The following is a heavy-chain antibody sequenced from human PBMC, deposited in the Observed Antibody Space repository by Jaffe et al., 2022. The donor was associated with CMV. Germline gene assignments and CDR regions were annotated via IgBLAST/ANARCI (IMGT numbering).Heavy chain of an antibody. Sequence: EVQVVESGGGLVQPGGSLRLSCAASGFTFSSYEMNWVRQAPGKGLEWISYINHSGTAIYYADSVKGRFTTSRDNAKNSLYLQMNTLRVEDTAVYYCARVGDCSGETCNIYYYHMDVWGKGTTVTVSS. CDR2: INHSGTAI. CDR1: GFTFSSYE. CDR3: ARVGDCSGETCNIYYYHMDV. J-gene: IGHJ6*03. V-gene: IGHV3-48*03. D-gene: IGHD2-15*01.